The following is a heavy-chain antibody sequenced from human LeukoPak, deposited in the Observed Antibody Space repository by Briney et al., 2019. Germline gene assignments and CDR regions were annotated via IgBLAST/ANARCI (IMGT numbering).Heavy chain of an antibody. Sequence: ASVKVSCKASGYTFTGYYMHWVRQAPGQGLEWMGWINPNSGGTNYAQKFQGRVTMTRDTSISTAYMELSRLRSDDTAVYYCARVGGQRQRWDIVATRDPDYWGQGTLVTVSS. V-gene: IGHV1-2*02. J-gene: IGHJ4*02. CDR3: ARVGGQRQRWDIVATRDPDY. D-gene: IGHD5-12*01. CDR2: INPNSGGT. CDR1: GYTFTGYY.